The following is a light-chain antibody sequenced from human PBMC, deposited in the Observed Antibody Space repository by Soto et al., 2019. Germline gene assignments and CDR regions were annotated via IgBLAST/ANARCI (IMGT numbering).Light chain of an antibody. Sequence: DSMRTQTPLSSPLTLGQPACVSFGCIQSLVHTDGNTYLSWLQQRPGQPPRLLIYKISSRFSGVPDRFSGSGAGTDFTLKISRVEAEDVRVYYCMQATQFPRTSGQGTKV. CDR3: MQATQFPRT. V-gene: IGKV2-24*01. J-gene: IGKJ1*01. CDR2: KIS. CDR1: QSLVHTDGNTY.